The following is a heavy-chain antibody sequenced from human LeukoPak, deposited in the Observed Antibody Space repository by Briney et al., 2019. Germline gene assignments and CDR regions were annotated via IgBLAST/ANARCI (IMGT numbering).Heavy chain of an antibody. V-gene: IGHV4-34*01. Sequence: SETLSLTCAVYGGSFSGYYWSWIRQPPGKGLEWIGEINHSGSTNYNPSLKSRVTISVDTSKNQFSLKLSSVTAADTAVYYCARVMGIAARPRTYYYYHYMDVWDKGTTVTVSS. CDR1: GGSFSGYY. D-gene: IGHD6-6*01. CDR3: ARVMGIAARPRTYYYYHYMDV. J-gene: IGHJ6*03. CDR2: INHSGST.